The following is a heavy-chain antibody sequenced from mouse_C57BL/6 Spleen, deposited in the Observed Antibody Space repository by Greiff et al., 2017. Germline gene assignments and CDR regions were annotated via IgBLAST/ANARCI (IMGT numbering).Heavy chain of an antibody. J-gene: IGHJ4*01. CDR2: IHPNSGST. V-gene: IGHV1-64*01. D-gene: IGHD1-1*01. CDR3: AREGNLLLRAYAMDY. Sequence: QVQLQQPGAELVKPGASVKLSCKASGYTFTSYWMHWVKQRPGQGLEWIGMIHPNSGSTNYNEKFTGKATLTVDKSSSTAYIQLSSLTSEDSAVYYCAREGNLLLRAYAMDYWGQGTSVTVSS. CDR1: GYTFTSYW.